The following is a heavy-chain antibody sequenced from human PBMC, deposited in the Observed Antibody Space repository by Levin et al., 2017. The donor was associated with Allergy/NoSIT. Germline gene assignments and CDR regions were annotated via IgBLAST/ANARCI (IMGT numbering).Heavy chain of an antibody. CDR3: VRVRGCTGSCYDFDY. Sequence: GGSLRLSCAASGFMFNDYSMNWVRRAPGKGVEWVSYVYASGVTVYYADSVKGRFTISRDNAKNSVYLQMNSLRAGDTAVYDCVRVRGCTGSCYDFDYWGQGTLVTVSS. CDR2: VYASGVTV. V-gene: IGHV3-48*01. CDR1: GFMFNDYS. D-gene: IGHD2-8*02. J-gene: IGHJ4*02.